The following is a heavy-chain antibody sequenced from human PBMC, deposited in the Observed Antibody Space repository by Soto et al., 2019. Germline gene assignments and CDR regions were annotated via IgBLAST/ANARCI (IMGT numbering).Heavy chain of an antibody. V-gene: IGHV1-18*01. CDR3: AREPPETPPDY. CDR1: GYTFSDYG. Sequence: QVQLVQSGADVKKPGASVKVSCKASGYTFSDYGVSWVRQAPGQGLEWMGWISSKNGNTNFAQKFRGRVTMTTDPCTSTVYMELRSLRPDDTAVYYCAREPPETPPDYWGQGTLVTVSS. CDR2: ISSKNGNT. J-gene: IGHJ4*02.